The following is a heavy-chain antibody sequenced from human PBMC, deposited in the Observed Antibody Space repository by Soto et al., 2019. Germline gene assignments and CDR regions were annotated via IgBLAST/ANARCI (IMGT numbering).Heavy chain of an antibody. CDR3: ARAGGSGNFDY. Sequence: GGSLRLSCAASGFTFSSYWMHWVRQAPGKGLVWVSRINSDGSSTSYADSVKGRFTISRDNDKNTLYLQMNSLRAEDTAVYYCARAGGSGNFDYWGQGTLVTVSS. CDR1: GFTFSSYW. CDR2: INSDGSST. D-gene: IGHD3-16*01. V-gene: IGHV3-74*01. J-gene: IGHJ4*02.